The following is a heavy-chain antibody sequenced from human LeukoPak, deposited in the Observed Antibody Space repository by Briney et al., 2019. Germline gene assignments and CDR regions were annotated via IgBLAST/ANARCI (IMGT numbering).Heavy chain of an antibody. CDR3: AVGYYYYYYMDV. J-gene: IGHJ6*03. CDR1: GFTVSSNY. CDR2: IYSGGST. V-gene: IGHV3-53*01. Sequence: PGGSLRLSCAASGFTVSSNYMSWVRQAPGKGLEWVSVIYSGGSTYYADSVKGRFTISRDNSKNTLYLRMNSLRAEDTAVYYCAVGYYYYYYMDVWGKGTTVTVSS.